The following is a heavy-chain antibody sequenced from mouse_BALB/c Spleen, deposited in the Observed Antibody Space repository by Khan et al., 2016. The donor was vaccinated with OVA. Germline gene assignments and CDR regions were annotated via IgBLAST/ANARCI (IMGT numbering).Heavy chain of an antibody. D-gene: IGHD1-1*01. Sequence: QVQLQQSGAELAKPGASVKMSCKASGYTFTSYWMHWVKQRPGQGLEWIGYINPSTGYTEYNQRFKDKATLTADKSASTAYMQLSSLTSEESAVYYCANQGGSSAWLTYWGQGTLVTVSA. J-gene: IGHJ3*01. CDR2: INPSTGYT. CDR3: ANQGGSSAWLTY. CDR1: GYTFTSYW. V-gene: IGHV1-7*01.